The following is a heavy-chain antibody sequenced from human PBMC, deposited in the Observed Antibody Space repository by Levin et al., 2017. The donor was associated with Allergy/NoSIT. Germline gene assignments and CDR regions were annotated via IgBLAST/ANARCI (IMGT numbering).Heavy chain of an antibody. CDR1: GFNFSDYG. CDR2: IWFDGSSK. D-gene: IGHD2-15*01. J-gene: IGHJ4*02. Sequence: GGSLRLSCVASGFNFSDYGMNWVRQAPGRGLDWVAVIWFDGSSKYYTDSVKGRFTISRDNSKNELFLRMDSLRADDTAVYYCARNAYCSGDTCYRTFDFWGQGSLVTVSP. V-gene: IGHV3-33*01. CDR3: ARNAYCSGDTCYRTFDF.